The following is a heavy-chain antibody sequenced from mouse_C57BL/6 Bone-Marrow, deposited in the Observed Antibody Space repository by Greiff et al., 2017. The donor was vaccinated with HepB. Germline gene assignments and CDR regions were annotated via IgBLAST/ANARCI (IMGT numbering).Heavy chain of an antibody. J-gene: IGHJ3*01. CDR3: ASSNWDKFAY. D-gene: IGHD4-1*01. Sequence: QVQLKQSGPELVKPGASVKISCKASGYAFSSSWMNWVKQRPGKGLEWIGRIYPGDGDTNYNGKFKGKATLTADKSSSTAYMQLSSLTSEDSAVYFCASSNWDKFAYWGQGTLVTVSA. CDR2: IYPGDGDT. V-gene: IGHV1-82*01. CDR1: GYAFSSSW.